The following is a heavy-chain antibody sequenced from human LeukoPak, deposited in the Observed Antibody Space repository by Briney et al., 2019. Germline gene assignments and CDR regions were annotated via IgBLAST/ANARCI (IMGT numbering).Heavy chain of an antibody. CDR1: GFTFSSYS. Sequence: GGSLRLSCAASGFTFSSYSMNWVRQAPGKGLEWVSSISSSSSYIYYADSVKGRFTISRDNAKNSLYLQMNSLRAEDTALYYCAKSISAGYYYMDVWGKGTTVTVSS. J-gene: IGHJ6*03. D-gene: IGHD6-19*01. CDR3: AKSISAGYYYMDV. V-gene: IGHV3-21*04. CDR2: ISSSSSYI.